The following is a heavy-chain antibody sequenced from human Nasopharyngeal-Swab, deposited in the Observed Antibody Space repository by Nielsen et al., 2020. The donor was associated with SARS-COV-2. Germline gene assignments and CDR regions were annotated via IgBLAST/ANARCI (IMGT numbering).Heavy chain of an antibody. V-gene: IGHV3-48*01. Sequence: GESLKISCAASGFTFSSYSMNWVRQAPGKGLEWVSYISSSSSTIYYADSVKGRFTISRDNAKNTCNLQMNSLRVEDTAIYYCAKKGGTGVDRQLDYWGQGTLVTVSS. CDR1: GFTFSSYS. D-gene: IGHD1-14*01. CDR2: ISSSSSTI. J-gene: IGHJ4*02. CDR3: AKKGGTGVDRQLDY.